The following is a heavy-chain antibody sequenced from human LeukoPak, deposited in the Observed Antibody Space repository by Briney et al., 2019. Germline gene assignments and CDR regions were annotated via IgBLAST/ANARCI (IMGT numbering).Heavy chain of an antibody. Sequence: GRSLRLSCAASGFTFSSYGMHWVRQAPGKEPEWVALIWYDGSNKYYADSVKGRFTISRDNSKNTLYLQMNSLRAEDTAVYYCARDANYYFDYWGQGTLVTVSA. CDR3: ARDANYYFDY. D-gene: IGHD1-7*01. CDR2: IWYDGSNK. V-gene: IGHV3-33*01. J-gene: IGHJ4*02. CDR1: GFTFSSYG.